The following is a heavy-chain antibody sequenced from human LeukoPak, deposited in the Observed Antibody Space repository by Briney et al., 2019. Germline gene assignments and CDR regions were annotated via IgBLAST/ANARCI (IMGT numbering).Heavy chain of an antibody. J-gene: IGHJ3*02. V-gene: IGHV4-38-2*01. CDR1: GYSISSGYY. D-gene: IGHD2-2*01. CDR3: ARSPCSSTSCYHFDAFDI. Sequence: SETLSLNCAVSGYSISSGYYWGWIRQPPGKGLEWIGSIYHSGSTYYNPSLKSRVTISVDTSKNQFSLKLSSVTAADTAVYYCARSPCSSTSCYHFDAFDIWGQGTMVTVSS. CDR2: IYHSGST.